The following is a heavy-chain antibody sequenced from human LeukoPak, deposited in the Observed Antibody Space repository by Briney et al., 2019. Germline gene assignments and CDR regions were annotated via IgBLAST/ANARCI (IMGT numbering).Heavy chain of an antibody. CDR1: GDSISSYY. Sequence: PSETLSLTCTVSGDSISSYYWSWIRQPAGKGLEWIGHIYISGTTNYNPSLKSRVTMSVDTSKNQVSLKLSSVTAADTAVYYCARDRSSGPDNYYYYGMDVWGQGTTVTVSS. CDR3: ARDRSSGPDNYYYYGMDV. V-gene: IGHV4-4*07. CDR2: IYISGTT. D-gene: IGHD6-19*01. J-gene: IGHJ6*02.